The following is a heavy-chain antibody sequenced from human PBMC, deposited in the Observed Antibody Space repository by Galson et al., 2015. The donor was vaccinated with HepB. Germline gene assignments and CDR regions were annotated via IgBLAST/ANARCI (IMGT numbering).Heavy chain of an antibody. Sequence: SLRLSCATSGFTFTDYYMSWVRQAPGKGLECISYISSSSTTIYYTDSVKGRFTISRDNAKNTLYLQMNSLRAEDTAVYYCAPRPPLYSWGQGTLVTVSS. CDR3: APRPPLYS. J-gene: IGHJ4*02. CDR1: GFTFTDYY. V-gene: IGHV3-11*01. D-gene: IGHD4-11*01. CDR2: ISSSSTTI.